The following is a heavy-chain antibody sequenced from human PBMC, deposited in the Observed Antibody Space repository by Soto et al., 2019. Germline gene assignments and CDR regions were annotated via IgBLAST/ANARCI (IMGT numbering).Heavy chain of an antibody. CDR1: GFTFSSYS. D-gene: IGHD3-10*01. CDR3: GGYYYGSGRTVAFDI. V-gene: IGHV3-48*02. CDR2: ISSSSSTI. Sequence: EVQLVESGGGLVQPGGSLRLSCAASGFTFSSYSMNWVRQAPGKGLEWVSYISSSSSTIYYADSVKGRFTISRDNAKNSLYLQMNSLRDEDTAVYYCGGYYYGSGRTVAFDIWGQGTMVTVSS. J-gene: IGHJ3*02.